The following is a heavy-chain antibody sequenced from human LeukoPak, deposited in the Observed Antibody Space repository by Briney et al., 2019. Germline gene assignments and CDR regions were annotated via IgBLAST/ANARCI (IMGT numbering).Heavy chain of an antibody. V-gene: IGHV3-21*04. J-gene: IGHJ6*03. Sequence: GGSLRLSCAASGFSFSTYSMIWVRQAPGKGLEWVSSISSSSDYIYYADSVKGRFTISRDNAKNSLFLQMNSLRAEDTAVYYCARDVSYGSGYYYYYYMDVWGKGTTVTISS. CDR1: GFSFSTYS. CDR3: ARDVSYGSGYYYYYYMDV. D-gene: IGHD3-10*01. CDR2: ISSSSDYI.